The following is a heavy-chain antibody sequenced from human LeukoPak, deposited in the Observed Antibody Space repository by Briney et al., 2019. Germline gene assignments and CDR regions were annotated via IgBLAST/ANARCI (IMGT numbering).Heavy chain of an antibody. CDR3: AKEIYGDFGGVDY. D-gene: IGHD4-17*01. J-gene: IGHJ4*02. V-gene: IGHV3-23*01. Sequence: PGGSLRLSCAASGFTFRSYAMSWVRQAPGKGLEWVSIIRNSGGNTYYADSVKGRFTISRDNSKNTLYLQMNSLRAEDTAIYYCAKEIYGDFGGVDYWGQGALVTVSS. CDR1: GFTFRSYA. CDR2: IRNSGGNT.